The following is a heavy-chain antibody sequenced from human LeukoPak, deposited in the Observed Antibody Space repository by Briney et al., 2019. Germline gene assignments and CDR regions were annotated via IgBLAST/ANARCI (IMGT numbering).Heavy chain of an antibody. D-gene: IGHD3-16*01. Sequence: SVKVSCKASGGTLSSYAISWVRQAPGQGLEWMGGIIPIFGTANYAQKFQGRVTITADESTSTAYMELSSLRSEDTAVYYCARDRLSGGVMPDDYWGQGTLVTVSS. J-gene: IGHJ4*02. V-gene: IGHV1-69*01. CDR3: ARDRLSGGVMPDDY. CDR2: IIPIFGTA. CDR1: GGTLSSYA.